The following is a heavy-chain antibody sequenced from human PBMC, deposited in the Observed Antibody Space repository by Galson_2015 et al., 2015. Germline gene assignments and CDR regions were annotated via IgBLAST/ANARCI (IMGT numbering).Heavy chain of an antibody. CDR2: INVVNGNT. D-gene: IGHD3-3*01. CDR1: GYTFTNYA. Sequence: SVKVSCKASGYTFTNYAMHWVRQAPGQRLEWMGWINVVNGNTKYSQKFQGRVTITRDTSATTAYMGLSSLRSEDTAAYYCARDAPQSAPGSIFGVVIMGYWGQGTLVTVSS. V-gene: IGHV1-3*01. CDR3: ARDAPQSAPGSIFGVVIMGY. J-gene: IGHJ4*02.